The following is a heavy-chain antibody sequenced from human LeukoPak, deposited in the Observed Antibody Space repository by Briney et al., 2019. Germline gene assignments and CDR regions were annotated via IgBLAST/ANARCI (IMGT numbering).Heavy chain of an antibody. CDR2: IYPDDSDT. CDR3: ARQRRSSGWSNDY. CDR1: GYSFTSYW. J-gene: IGHJ4*02. V-gene: IGHV5-51*01. D-gene: IGHD6-19*01. Sequence: GESLKISCKGSGYSFTSYWIAWVRQMPGKGLEWMGFIYPDDSDTRHSPSFQGQVTITADKSISTAYLQWSSLKASDNAMYYCARQRRSSGWSNDYWGQGTLVTVSS.